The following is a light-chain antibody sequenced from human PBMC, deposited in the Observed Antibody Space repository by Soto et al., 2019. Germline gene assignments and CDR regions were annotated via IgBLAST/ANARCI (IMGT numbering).Light chain of an antibody. J-gene: IGKJ4*01. CDR3: QQDNVWPLT. Sequence: ELVMTQSPVTLSVSPGDRATLSLSASQSVNSNLAWYQKKPGQTPKLLIYVASTSATGIPASFSGSGSGTEFTLTISSLQSEDVAVSDCQQDNVWPLTFGGWTKVEFK. V-gene: IGKV3-15*01. CDR2: VAS. CDR1: QSVNSN.